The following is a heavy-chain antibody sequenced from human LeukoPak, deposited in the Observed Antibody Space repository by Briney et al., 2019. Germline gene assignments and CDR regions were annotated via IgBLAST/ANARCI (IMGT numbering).Heavy chain of an antibody. J-gene: IGHJ4*02. D-gene: IGHD5-12*01. Sequence: PSETLSLTCTVSGDSISSGGYYWSWIRQHPGKGLEWIGYIYYRGSTYYNPSLKSRVTISVDTSKNQFSLKLSSVTAADTAVYYCARVRGYSGYDFEYWGQGTLVTVSS. CDR1: GDSISSGGYY. CDR3: ARVRGYSGYDFEY. CDR2: IYYRGST. V-gene: IGHV4-31*03.